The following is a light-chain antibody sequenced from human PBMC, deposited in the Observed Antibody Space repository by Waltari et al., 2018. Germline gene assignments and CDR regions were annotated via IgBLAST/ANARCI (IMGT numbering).Light chain of an antibody. V-gene: IGKV3D-20*01. Sequence: EIVLTQSPATLSLSPGERATLSCRASQSVYSAFLAWYQQKPGLAPRLLVYDALKRASGIPERFRGSGSGTNFTLTISKLRPEDFAVNYCQQYGYSPWTFGQGTKGKI. CDR2: DAL. J-gene: IGKJ1*01. CDR3: QQYGYSPWT. CDR1: QSVYSAF.